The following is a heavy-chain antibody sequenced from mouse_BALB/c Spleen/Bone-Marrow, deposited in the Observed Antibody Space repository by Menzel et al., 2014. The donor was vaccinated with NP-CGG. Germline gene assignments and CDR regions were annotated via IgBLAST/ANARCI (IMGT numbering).Heavy chain of an antibody. Sequence: QVQLQQSGAELVKPGASVKLSCKASGYTFTSYWMHWMKQRPGQGLEWIGEINPSNGRTNYNEKFKSKATLTVDKSSSTAYMQLSSLTSEDSAVDYCARDYYYWYFDVWGAGTTVTVSS. D-gene: IGHD1-1*01. CDR2: INPSNGRT. CDR3: ARDYYYWYFDV. V-gene: IGHV1S81*02. CDR1: GYTFTSYW. J-gene: IGHJ1*01.